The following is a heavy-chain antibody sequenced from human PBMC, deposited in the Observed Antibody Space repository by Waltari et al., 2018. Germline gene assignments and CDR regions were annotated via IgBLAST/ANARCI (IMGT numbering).Heavy chain of an antibody. Sequence: EGQLVESGGGLVQPGGSRRPSCTASGFTLRTFWRQWVRQAPGKGLEWVANIKQDGSKKFYADSVEGRFTISRDNARNSLYLQMSSLRVEDTAVYYCARRYFDLWGRGTLVTVSS. CDR2: IKQDGSKK. CDR1: GFTLRTFW. J-gene: IGHJ2*01. CDR3: ARRYFDL. V-gene: IGHV3-7*01.